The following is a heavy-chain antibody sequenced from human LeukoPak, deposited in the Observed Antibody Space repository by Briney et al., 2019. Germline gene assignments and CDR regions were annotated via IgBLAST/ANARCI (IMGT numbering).Heavy chain of an antibody. V-gene: IGHV1-2*02. Sequence: GASVKVSCKASGYTFTGYFMHWVRQAPGQGLEWMGWINAISGDTNYAQKFRGRVTMTRDTSINTAYMELTRLTSDDTAVSYCARGGSGWSVSAYWGQGTRVTVSS. CDR3: ARGGSGWSVSAY. CDR1: GYTFTGYF. D-gene: IGHD6-19*01. CDR2: INAISGDT. J-gene: IGHJ4*02.